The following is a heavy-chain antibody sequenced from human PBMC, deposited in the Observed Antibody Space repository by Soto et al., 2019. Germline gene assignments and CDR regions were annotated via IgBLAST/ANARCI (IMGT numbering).Heavy chain of an antibody. CDR3: ARVEEYCTGDCPRFDD. J-gene: IGHJ4*02. V-gene: IGHV4-39*01. CDR2: VYYGGST. D-gene: IGHD2-8*02. Sequence: QLQLQESGPGLVKPSETLSLTCTVSGGSISRSSYYWGWIRQSPGKGLEWIGSVYYGGSTYYKPSXXXXXXXXXXXXXXXXXXXXXXXTAADTAVYYCARVEEYCTGDCPRFDDWGQGTLVTVSS. CDR1: GGSISRSSYY.